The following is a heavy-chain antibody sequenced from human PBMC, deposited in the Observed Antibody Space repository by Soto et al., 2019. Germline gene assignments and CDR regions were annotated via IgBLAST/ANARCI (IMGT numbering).Heavy chain of an antibody. Sequence: SVTLSLTCTVSDGSISSVGYYWSWIRQHPGKGLEWIGYIYYSGGTYYNPSLASRLTISVDTSENQFSLKLRSVTAADTAVYYCARKDSGYADYMDVWGKGTTVTVSS. J-gene: IGHJ6*03. V-gene: IGHV4-31*03. D-gene: IGHD5-12*01. CDR1: DGSISSVGYY. CDR2: IYYSGGT. CDR3: ARKDSGYADYMDV.